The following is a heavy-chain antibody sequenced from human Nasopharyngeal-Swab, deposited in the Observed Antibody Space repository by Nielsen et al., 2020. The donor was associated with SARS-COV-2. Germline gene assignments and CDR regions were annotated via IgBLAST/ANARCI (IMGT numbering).Heavy chain of an antibody. CDR2: ISAYNGNT. D-gene: IGHD3-16*01. Sequence: WVRQAPGQGLEWMGWISAYNGNTNYAQKLQGRVTMTTDTSTSTAYMELRSLRSDDTAVYYCARDRLEGGNYYYYYGMDVWGQGTTVTSP. CDR3: ARDRLEGGNYYYYYGMDV. J-gene: IGHJ6*02. V-gene: IGHV1-18*01.